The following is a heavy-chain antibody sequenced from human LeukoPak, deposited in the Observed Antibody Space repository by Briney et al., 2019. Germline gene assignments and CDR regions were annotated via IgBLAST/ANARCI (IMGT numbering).Heavy chain of an antibody. J-gene: IGHJ4*02. V-gene: IGHV4-59*08. D-gene: IGHD2-21*02. CDR2: IYYSGST. CDR1: GGSISSYY. CDR3: ARTLVVVTAYYFDY. Sequence: SETLSLTCTVSGGSISSYYWSWIRQPPGKGLEWIGDIYYSGSTNYNPSLKSRVTISVDTSKNQFSLKLSSVTAADTAVYYCARTLVVVTAYYFDYWGQGTLVTVSS.